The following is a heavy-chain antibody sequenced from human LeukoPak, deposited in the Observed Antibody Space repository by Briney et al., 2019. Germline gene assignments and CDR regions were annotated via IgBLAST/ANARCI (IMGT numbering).Heavy chain of an antibody. V-gene: IGHV3-11*01. CDR1: GFTFSGYC. Sequence: PAGTLRLTCAASGFTFSGYCNSWIRHTQAQGLEWVSYISSNGSTISYDDSVNGRLSIFSVNATKTLYLLMHSLRAADTAVCHLPRNAIVGATFYWGQGALVTVSS. CDR2: ISSNGSTI. J-gene: IGHJ4*02. D-gene: IGHD1-26*01. CDR3: PRNAIVGATFY.